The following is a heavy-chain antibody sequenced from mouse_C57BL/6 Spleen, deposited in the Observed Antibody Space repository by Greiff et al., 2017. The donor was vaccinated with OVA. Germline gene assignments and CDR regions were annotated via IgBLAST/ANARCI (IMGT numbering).Heavy chain of an antibody. V-gene: IGHV1-72*01. CDR1: GYTFTSYW. CDR3: ARGEITTVAWYYFDY. Sequence: QVQLKQPGAELVKPGASVKLSCKASGYTFTSYWMHWVKQRPGRGLEWIGRIDPNSGGTKYNEKFKSKATLTVDKPSSTAYMQLSSLTSEDSAVYDCARGEITTVAWYYFDYWGQGTTLTVAS. D-gene: IGHD1-1*01. J-gene: IGHJ2*01. CDR2: IDPNSGGT.